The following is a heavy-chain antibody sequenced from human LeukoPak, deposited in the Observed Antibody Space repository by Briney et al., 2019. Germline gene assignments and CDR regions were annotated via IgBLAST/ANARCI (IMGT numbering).Heavy chain of an antibody. D-gene: IGHD3-3*01. CDR1: GFTFSDYY. Sequence: GGSLRLSCAASGFTFSDYYMSWLRQAPGKGLEWVSYISSSGSTIYYADSVKGRFTISRDNAKNSLYLQMNSLRAEDTAVYYCARPRVGVVNNYYMDVWGKGTTVTVSS. CDR2: ISSSGSTI. J-gene: IGHJ6*03. CDR3: ARPRVGVVNNYYMDV. V-gene: IGHV3-11*04.